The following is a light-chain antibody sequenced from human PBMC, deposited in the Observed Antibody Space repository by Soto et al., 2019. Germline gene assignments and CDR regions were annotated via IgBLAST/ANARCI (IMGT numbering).Light chain of an antibody. CDR2: GAS. CDR3: HHYGGSPQT. J-gene: IGKJ1*01. V-gene: IGKV3-20*01. Sequence: EIVLTQSRGTLSLSPGERASLSCRASQSISSNYLAWYQQRPGQAPRVLIYGASSRATGIPDRFSGSGSGTDFTLTISRLEPEDFAVYYCHHYGGSPQTFGQGTRWIS. CDR1: QSISSNY.